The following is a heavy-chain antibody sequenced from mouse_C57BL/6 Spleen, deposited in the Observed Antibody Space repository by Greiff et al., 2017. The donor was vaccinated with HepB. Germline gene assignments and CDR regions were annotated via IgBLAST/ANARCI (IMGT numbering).Heavy chain of an antibody. CDR3: TRERGSSFLYAMDY. D-gene: IGHD1-1*01. CDR2: ISSGGDYI. V-gene: IGHV5-9-1*02. CDR1: GFTFSSYA. Sequence: EVQGVESGEGLVKPGGSLKLSCAASGFTFSSYAMSWVRQTPEKRLEWVAYISSGGDYIYYADTVKGRFTISRDNARNTLYLQMSSLKSEDTAMYYCTRERGSSFLYAMDYWGQGTSVTVSS. J-gene: IGHJ4*01.